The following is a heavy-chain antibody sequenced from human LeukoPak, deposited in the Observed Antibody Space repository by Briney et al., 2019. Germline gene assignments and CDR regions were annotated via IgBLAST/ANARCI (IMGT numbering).Heavy chain of an antibody. CDR2: IYSGGST. CDR1: GFTVSSNY. V-gene: IGHV3-53*01. D-gene: IGHD3-10*01. CDR3: ARDRPITMVRGAGLGP. Sequence: GGSLRLSCAASGFTVSSNYMSWVRQAPGKGLEWVSVIYSGGSTYYADSVKGRFTISRDNSKNTLYPQMNSLRAEDTAVYYCARDRPITMVRGAGLGPWGQGTLVTVSS. J-gene: IGHJ5*02.